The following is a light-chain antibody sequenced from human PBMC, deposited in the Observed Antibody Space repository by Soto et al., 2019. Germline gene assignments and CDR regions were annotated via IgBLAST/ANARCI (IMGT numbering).Light chain of an antibody. CDR2: SIN. CDR1: FSNIGSNT. Sequence: QSVLTQSPSASGTPGQRVTISCSGSFSNIGSNTVNWYEQLPGTAPKLLIYSINQRPSGVPDRISGTKSGTSASLAIRGLQSDDEADYYCAAWDDSLNGVVFGGGTKLTVL. CDR3: AAWDDSLNGVV. J-gene: IGLJ2*01. V-gene: IGLV1-44*01.